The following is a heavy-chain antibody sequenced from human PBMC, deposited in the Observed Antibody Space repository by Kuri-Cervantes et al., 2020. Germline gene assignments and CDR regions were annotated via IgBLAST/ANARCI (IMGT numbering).Heavy chain of an antibody. D-gene: IGHD3-10*01. V-gene: IGHV3-11*04. Sequence: GESLKISCAASGSTFSDYYMSWIRQAPGKGLEWISHISTTGSLIYYADSVKGRFTVSRDNAKKSLFLQMNSLSADDTAVYYCARLGATWDDYWGQGTPVTVSS. CDR2: ISTTGSLI. CDR3: ARLGATWDDY. J-gene: IGHJ4*02. CDR1: GSTFSDYY.